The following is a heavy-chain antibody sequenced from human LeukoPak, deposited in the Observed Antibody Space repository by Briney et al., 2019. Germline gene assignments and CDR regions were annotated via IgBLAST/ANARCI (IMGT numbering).Heavy chain of an antibody. D-gene: IGHD2-2*01. CDR3: ARENGCISCSYNLDY. Sequence: GGSLRLSCAASGFTFSSYAMSWVRQAPGKGLEWVAVISYDGSNKYYADSVKGRFTISRDNSKNTLYLQMNSLRAEDTAVYYCARENGCISCSYNLDYWGQGTLVTVSS. CDR2: ISYDGSNK. CDR1: GFTFSSYA. V-gene: IGHV3-30*04. J-gene: IGHJ4*02.